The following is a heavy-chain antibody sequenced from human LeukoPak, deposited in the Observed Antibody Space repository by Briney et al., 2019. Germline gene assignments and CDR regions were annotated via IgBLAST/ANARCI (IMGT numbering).Heavy chain of an antibody. J-gene: IGHJ3*02. CDR2: IYYSGST. CDR3: ARGSPSLTTVHDAFDI. Sequence: ASETLSLTCTVSGGSISSGDYYWSWIRQHPGKGLEWIGYIYYSGSTYYNPSLKSRVTISVDTSKNQFSLKLSSVTAADTAVYYCARGSPSLTTVHDAFDIWGQGTMVTVSS. D-gene: IGHD4-17*01. CDR1: GGSISSGDYY. V-gene: IGHV4-31*03.